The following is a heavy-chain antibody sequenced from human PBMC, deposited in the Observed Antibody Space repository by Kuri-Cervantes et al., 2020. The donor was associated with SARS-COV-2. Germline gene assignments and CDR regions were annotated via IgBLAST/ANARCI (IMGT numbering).Heavy chain of an antibody. CDR1: GLTASIKY. Sequence: GESLKISCSASGLTASIKYMSWVRQAPGKGLEWVSIIYRGGTMYYTDSVKGRFTISRDHSMTTVYLQISGLRVYDTAVYYCVSSSFGSEDYWGQGTQVTVSS. D-gene: IGHD3-16*01. CDR3: VSSSFGSEDY. J-gene: IGHJ4*02. V-gene: IGHV3-53*01. CDR2: IYRGGTM.